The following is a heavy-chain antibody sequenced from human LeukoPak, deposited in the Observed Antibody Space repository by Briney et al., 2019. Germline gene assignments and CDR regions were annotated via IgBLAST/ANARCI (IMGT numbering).Heavy chain of an antibody. CDR1: GYTFTRYY. D-gene: IGHD6-13*01. Sequence: ASVKVSCKASGYTFTRYYMHWVRQAPGQGLEWMGIINPSGGSTSYAQKFQGRVTMTRDKSTSTVYMELSSLSSEDTAVHYCAREAAGGTTSFDCWGQGTLVTVSS. V-gene: IGHV1-46*01. CDR2: INPSGGST. CDR3: AREAAGGTTSFDC. J-gene: IGHJ4*02.